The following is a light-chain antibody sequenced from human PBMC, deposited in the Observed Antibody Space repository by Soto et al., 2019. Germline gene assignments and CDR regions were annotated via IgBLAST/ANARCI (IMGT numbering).Light chain of an antibody. CDR2: AAS. J-gene: IGKJ1*01. V-gene: IGKV3-20*01. CDR3: QQYGGPPWT. Sequence: EIVLTQSPDTLSLSPGERATLSCRASQSVSNNYLAWYQQKAGQDPRPLIYAASSRALGVPVRFRGSGSGTDFSLTISRLEPEDFAVYYCQQYGGPPWTFGQGTKVDI. CDR1: QSVSNNY.